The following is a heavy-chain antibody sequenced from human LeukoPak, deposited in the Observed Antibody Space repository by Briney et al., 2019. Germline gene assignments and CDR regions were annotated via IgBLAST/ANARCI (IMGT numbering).Heavy chain of an antibody. CDR3: ARTARDPYYYDSSGYGYFQH. V-gene: IGHV5-51*01. Sequence: GESLKISCKGSGYSFTNFWIGWVRQMPGKGLKWMGSVYPGDADTRYSPSFQGQVTVSADKSISTAYLEWSSLKASDTAMYYCARTARDPYYYDSSGYGYFQHWGQGTLVTVSS. J-gene: IGHJ1*01. CDR1: GYSFTNFW. CDR2: VYPGDADT. D-gene: IGHD3-22*01.